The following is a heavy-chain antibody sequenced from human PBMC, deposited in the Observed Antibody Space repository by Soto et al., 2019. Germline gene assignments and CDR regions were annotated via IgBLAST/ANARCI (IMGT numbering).Heavy chain of an antibody. CDR3: ERVSQSVGVTAVRGAFDI. V-gene: IGHV4-59*01. CDR1: GGSMSGYY. D-gene: IGHD2-21*02. CDR2: LYDSGTT. J-gene: IGHJ3*02. Sequence: QVQLQESGPGLETASEPLSLTCPGSGGSMSGYYLSWIRQPPGKGLEWMGLLYDSGTTNYNPFVTSRGTISIDTSKIQVSPKLTSVTASDTAVYYWERVSQSVGVTAVRGAFDICCQIPMITVPS.